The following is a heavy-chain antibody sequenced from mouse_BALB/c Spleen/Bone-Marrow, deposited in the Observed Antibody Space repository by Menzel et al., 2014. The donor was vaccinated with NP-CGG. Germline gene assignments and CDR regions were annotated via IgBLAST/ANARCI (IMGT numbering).Heavy chain of an antibody. CDR3: ARDDYYAMDY. V-gene: IGHV7-3*02. Sequence: EVMLVESGGGLVQPGGSLILSCATSGFTFTDYYMSWVRQPPGKALEWLGFIRNKANGYTTEYSASVKGRFTISRDNSQSILYLQMSTLRAEDSATYYCARDDYYAMDYWGQGTSVTVSS. CDR2: IRNKANGYTT. J-gene: IGHJ4*01. CDR1: GFTFTDYY.